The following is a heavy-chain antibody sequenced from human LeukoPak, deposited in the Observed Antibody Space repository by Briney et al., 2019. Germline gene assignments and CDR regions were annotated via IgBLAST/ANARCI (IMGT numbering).Heavy chain of an antibody. Sequence: SETLSLTCTVSGDSISTYYWSWIRQPPGKGLEWIGYIFYSGSANYNPSLTSRVIISVDTSKNQFSLKLSPVIAADTAVYYCARVGVDYSGNILKYFFDYWGQGTLVTVSS. V-gene: IGHV4-59*12. CDR3: ARVGVDYSGNILKYFFDY. CDR2: IFYSGSA. D-gene: IGHD4-23*01. J-gene: IGHJ4*02. CDR1: GDSISTYY.